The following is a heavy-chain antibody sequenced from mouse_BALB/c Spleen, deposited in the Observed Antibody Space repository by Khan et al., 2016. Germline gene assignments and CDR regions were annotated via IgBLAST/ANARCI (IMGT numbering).Heavy chain of an antibody. Sequence: VELVESGGGLVKPGGSLKLSCAASGFTFRNYAMSWVRQTPERRLEWVASISTGDSTYYGDSVKGRFTISRDNARNILYLQMSSLRSEDTAMFYCAREDDGNYGDYFDYWGQGTTLTVSS. J-gene: IGHJ2*01. CDR2: ISTGDST. CDR3: AREDDGNYGDYFDY. V-gene: IGHV5-6-5*01. CDR1: GFTFRNYA. D-gene: IGHD2-1*01.